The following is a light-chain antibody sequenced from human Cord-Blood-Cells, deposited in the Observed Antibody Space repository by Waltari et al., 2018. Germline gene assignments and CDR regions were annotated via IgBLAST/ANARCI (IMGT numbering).Light chain of an antibody. CDR1: KLGDKY. Sequence: SYELTQPPSVFVSPGQTASITCSGDKLGDKYACWYQQKPGQSPVLVIYQDSKRPSVIPERFSGSNSWNTATLTISGTQAMDEADYYCQAWDSSTVRVFGGGTKLTVL. J-gene: IGLJ2*01. CDR2: QDS. CDR3: QAWDSSTVRV. V-gene: IGLV3-1*01.